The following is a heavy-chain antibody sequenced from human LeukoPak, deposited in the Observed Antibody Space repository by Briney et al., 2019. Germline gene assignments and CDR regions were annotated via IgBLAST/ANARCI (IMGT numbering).Heavy chain of an antibody. CDR3: AVEYSNTPLGLDF. J-gene: IGHJ4*02. CDR1: GFTFSNYA. CDR2: ISGSGGST. Sequence: GGSLRLSCAASGFTFSNYAMSWVRQAPGKGLEWVSAISGSGGSTYYADSVKSRFTISRDNSKNTLYLQMNSLRAEDTAVYYCAVEYSNTPLGLDFWGQGTLVTVSS. D-gene: IGHD2/OR15-2a*01. V-gene: IGHV3-23*01.